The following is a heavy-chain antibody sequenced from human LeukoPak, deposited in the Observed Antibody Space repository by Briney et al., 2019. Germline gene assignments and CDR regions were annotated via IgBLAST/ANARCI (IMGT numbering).Heavy chain of an antibody. J-gene: IGHJ4*02. D-gene: IGHD3-22*01. CDR3: ARIGRFTYYYDSSGLQPFDY. Sequence: GESLKISCKGSGYSFTSYWVGWVRQMPGKGLEWMGIIYPGDSDTRYSPSFQGQVTISADKSISTAYLQWSSLKASDTAMYYCARIGRFTYYYDSSGLQPFDYWGQGTLVTVSS. CDR2: IYPGDSDT. CDR1: GYSFTSYW. V-gene: IGHV5-51*01.